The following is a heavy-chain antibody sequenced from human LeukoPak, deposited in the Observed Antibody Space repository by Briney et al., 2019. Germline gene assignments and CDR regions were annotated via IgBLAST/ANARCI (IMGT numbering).Heavy chain of an antibody. Sequence: SETLSLTCAVYGGSFSGYYWSWIRQPPGKGLEWIGEINHSGSTNYNPSLKSRVTISVDTSKNQFSLKLSSVTAADTAVYYCARQSTYYDILTGYSQYYFDYWGQGTLVTVSS. CDR3: ARQSTYYDILTGYSQYYFDY. D-gene: IGHD3-9*01. V-gene: IGHV4-34*01. CDR1: GGSFSGYY. J-gene: IGHJ4*02. CDR2: INHSGST.